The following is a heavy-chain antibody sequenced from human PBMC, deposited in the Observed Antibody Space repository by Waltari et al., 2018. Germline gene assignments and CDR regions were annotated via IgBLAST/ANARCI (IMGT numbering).Heavy chain of an antibody. CDR2: ISSSGSTI. J-gene: IGHJ6*02. D-gene: IGHD2-15*01. CDR3: ASAAVPETYYYYYGMDV. Sequence: EVQLVESGGGLVQPGGSLRLSCAASGFTFSSYEMNWVRQDPGKGLEWVSYISSSGSTIYYADTVKGLFTISRDNAKSSLYLQMNSLRAEDTAVYYCASAAVPETYYYYYGMDVWGQGTTVTVSS. V-gene: IGHV3-48*03. CDR1: GFTFSSYE.